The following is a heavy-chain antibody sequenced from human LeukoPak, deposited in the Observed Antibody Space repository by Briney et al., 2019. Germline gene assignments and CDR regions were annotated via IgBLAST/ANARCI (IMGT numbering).Heavy chain of an antibody. CDR3: ATADYDFWSGYGMDV. CDR1: GFTFSSYA. Sequence: GGSLRLSCAASGFTFSSYAMSWVRQAPGKGLEWVSGVTGTGSSTYYADSVKGRFTISRDNSKNTLYLQMNSLRAEDTAVYYCATADYDFWSGYGMDVWGQGTTVTVSS. CDR2: VTGTGSST. D-gene: IGHD3-3*01. J-gene: IGHJ6*02. V-gene: IGHV3-23*01.